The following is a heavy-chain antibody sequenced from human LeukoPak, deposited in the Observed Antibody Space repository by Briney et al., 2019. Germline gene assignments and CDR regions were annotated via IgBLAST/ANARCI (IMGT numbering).Heavy chain of an antibody. CDR2: IYYSGST. J-gene: IGHJ3*02. V-gene: IGHV4-59*01. CDR3: ARRFIADAFDI. CDR1: GGSISSYY. D-gene: IGHD3-16*01. Sequence: PSETLSLTCTVSGGSISSYYWSWIRQPPGKGLEWIGCIYYSGSTNYNPSLKSRVTISVDTSKNQFSLKLSSVTAADTAVYYCARRFIADAFDIWGQGTMVTVSS.